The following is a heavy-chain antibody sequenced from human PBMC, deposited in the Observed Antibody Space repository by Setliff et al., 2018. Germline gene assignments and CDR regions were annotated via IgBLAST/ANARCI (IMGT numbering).Heavy chain of an antibody. Sequence: ASVKVSCKSSGYTFTSYGINWVRQAPGQGLEWMGWINAYAQKFQGRVTMTIDTLTSIAYMELRSLRSDDTAVYYCARGPLDFVVTPAAAKFDYWGQGTLVTV. D-gene: IGHD2-2*01. CDR1: GYTFTSYG. CDR2: INA. V-gene: IGHV1-18*01. CDR3: ARGPLDFVVTPAAAKFDY. J-gene: IGHJ4*02.